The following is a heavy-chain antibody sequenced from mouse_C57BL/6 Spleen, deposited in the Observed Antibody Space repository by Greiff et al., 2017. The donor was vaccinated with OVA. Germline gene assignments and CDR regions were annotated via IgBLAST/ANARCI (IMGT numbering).Heavy chain of an antibody. CDR3: AREGLLAMDY. V-gene: IGHV1-81*01. Sequence: QVQLQQSGAELARPGASVKLSCKASGYTFTSYGISWVKQRTGQGLEWIGEIYPRSGNTYYNEKFKDKATLTVDKSSSTAYMQLSSLTSEDSAVYYCAREGLLAMDYWGQGTSVTVSS. CDR2: IYPRSGNT. CDR1: GYTFTSYG. J-gene: IGHJ4*01. D-gene: IGHD1-1*01.